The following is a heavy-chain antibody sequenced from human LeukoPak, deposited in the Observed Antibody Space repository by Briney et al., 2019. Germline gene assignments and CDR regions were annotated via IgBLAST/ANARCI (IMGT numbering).Heavy chain of an antibody. Sequence: PGGSLTLSCAASGFTLNSYAMSWVRQAPGRGLEWVSALNGSGGSTYYAHSVKGRVTISRDNSKNTLYLQMNRLRDEDAAVYYCAKDRYLLSQGWVDYWGQGTLVTVSS. CDR3: AKDRYLLSQGWVDY. CDR2: LNGSGGST. V-gene: IGHV3-23*01. D-gene: IGHD3-9*01. CDR1: GFTLNSYA. J-gene: IGHJ4*02.